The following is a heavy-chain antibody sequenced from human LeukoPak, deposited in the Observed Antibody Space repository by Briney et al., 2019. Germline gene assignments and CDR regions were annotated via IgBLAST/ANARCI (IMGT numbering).Heavy chain of an antibody. CDR2: INPTSGAT. CDR3: ARTHDGSGIDY. J-gene: IGHJ4*02. D-gene: IGHD3-10*01. V-gene: IGHV1-2*02. Sequence: ASVNVSCKTSGYTFTDYYIHWVRQAPGQGLEWMGWINPTSGATKFAQKFQGRVTMTRDTSITTAFMELIGLTSDDTAVFYCARTHDGSGIDYWGQGTLVTVSS. CDR1: GYTFTDYY.